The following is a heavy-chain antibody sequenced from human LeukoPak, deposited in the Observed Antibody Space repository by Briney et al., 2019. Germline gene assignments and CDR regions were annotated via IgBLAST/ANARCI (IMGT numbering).Heavy chain of an antibody. Sequence: SVKVSCKASGGTFSSYAISWVRQAPGQGLEWMGGIIPIFGTANYAQKFQGRVTITADESTSTAYMELSSLRSEDTAVYYCARLRVRYSPEYYFDYWGQGTLVTVSS. CDR1: GGTFSSYA. CDR2: IIPIFGTA. D-gene: IGHD2-15*01. V-gene: IGHV1-69*13. J-gene: IGHJ4*02. CDR3: ARLRVRYSPEYYFDY.